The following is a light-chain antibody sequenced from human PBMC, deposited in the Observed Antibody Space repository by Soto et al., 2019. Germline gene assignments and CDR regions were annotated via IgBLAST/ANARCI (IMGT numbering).Light chain of an antibody. J-gene: IGKJ1*01. CDR3: QQYDQSPRT. CDR2: GAS. CDR1: QTVNSDY. V-gene: IGKV3-20*01. Sequence: EIVVTQSPGTLSLSPGERATLSCRASQTVNSDYLAWYQQRPGQRPRVLLYGASDRASGIPDRFSGSGSGTYFTLPISRLEPDDFAVYYCQQYDQSPRTFGQGTKVEVK.